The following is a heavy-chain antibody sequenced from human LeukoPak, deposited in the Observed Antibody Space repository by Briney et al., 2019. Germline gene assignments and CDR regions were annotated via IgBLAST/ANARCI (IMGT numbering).Heavy chain of an antibody. J-gene: IGHJ6*03. D-gene: IGHD3-16*01. CDR3: ARVGRYYYYYMDV. Sequence: SVKASCKASGGTFSSYAISWVRQAPGQGLEWMGGIIPIFGTANYAQKFQGRVTITADESTSTAYMELSSLRSEDTAVYYCARVGRYYYYYMDVWGKGTTVTVSS. CDR2: IIPIFGTA. CDR1: GGTFSSYA. V-gene: IGHV1-69*13.